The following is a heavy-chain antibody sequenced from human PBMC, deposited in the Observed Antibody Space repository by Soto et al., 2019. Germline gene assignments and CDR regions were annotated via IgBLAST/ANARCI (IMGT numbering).Heavy chain of an antibody. CDR3: ARDQDYYDSSGYIEGSWFDP. Sequence: GASVKVSCKASGYTFTSYYMHWVRQAPGQGLEWMGIINPSGGSTSYAQKFQGRVTMTRDTSTSTVYMELSSLRSEDTAVYYCARDQDYYDSSGYIEGSWFDPWGQGTLVTVSS. J-gene: IGHJ5*02. CDR2: INPSGGST. V-gene: IGHV1-46*01. CDR1: GYTFTSYY. D-gene: IGHD3-22*01.